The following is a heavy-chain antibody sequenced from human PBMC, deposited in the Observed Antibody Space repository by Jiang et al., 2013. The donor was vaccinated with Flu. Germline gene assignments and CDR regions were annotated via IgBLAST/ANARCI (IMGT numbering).Heavy chain of an antibody. V-gene: IGHV1-69*01. CDR3: ARVVLKRGVMATDWYFDL. CDR2: IIPIFGTA. CDR1: GGTFSSYA. Sequence: GAEVKKPGSSVKVSCKASGGTFSSYAISWVRQAPGQGLEWMGGIIPIFGTANYAQKFQGRVTITADESTSTAYMELSSLRSEDTAVYYCARVVLKRGVMATDWYFDLWGPWHPGHCLL. D-gene: IGHD5-24*01. J-gene: IGHJ2*01.